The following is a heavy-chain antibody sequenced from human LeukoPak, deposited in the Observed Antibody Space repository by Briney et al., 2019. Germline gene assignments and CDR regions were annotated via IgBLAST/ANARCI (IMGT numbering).Heavy chain of an antibody. V-gene: IGHV3-23*01. J-gene: IGHJ4*02. D-gene: IGHD3-10*01. CDR2: ISGSGGST. CDR1: GFTFGSYA. Sequence: PGGSLRLSCAASGFTFGSYAMSWVRQAPGKGLEWVSAISGSGGSTYYADSVKGRFTISRDNSKNTLYRQMNRLRAEDTAVYYCAKDTESSMVRGVMGYWGQGTLVTVSS. CDR3: AKDTESSMVRGVMGY.